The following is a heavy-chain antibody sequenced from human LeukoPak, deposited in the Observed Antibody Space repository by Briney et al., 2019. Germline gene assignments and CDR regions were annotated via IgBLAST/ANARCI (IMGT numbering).Heavy chain of an antibody. CDR1: GGSISSSSYY. D-gene: IGHD1-1*01. CDR2: IYYSGST. Sequence: SETLSLTCTVSGGSISSSSYYWGWIRQPPGKGLEWIGSIYYSGSTYYNPSLKSRVTISVDTSKNQFSLKLSSVTAADTAVYYCARDSTVLDNGYYFDYWGQGTLVTVSS. V-gene: IGHV4-39*07. J-gene: IGHJ4*02. CDR3: ARDSTVLDNGYYFDY.